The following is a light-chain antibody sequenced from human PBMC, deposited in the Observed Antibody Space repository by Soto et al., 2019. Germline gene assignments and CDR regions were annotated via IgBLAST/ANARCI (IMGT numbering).Light chain of an antibody. V-gene: IGKV1-5*03. CDR2: KAA. Sequence: DIQMTQSPSTLSASVGDRVAITCRASDNIVHWVAWYQQKPGKAPKRLIYKAANLADEVPSRFAGSGSGTDFTLTITRLQPDDFATYYCQHYNSFSRTFGQGTKVEV. CDR1: DNIVHW. J-gene: IGKJ1*01. CDR3: QHYNSFSRT.